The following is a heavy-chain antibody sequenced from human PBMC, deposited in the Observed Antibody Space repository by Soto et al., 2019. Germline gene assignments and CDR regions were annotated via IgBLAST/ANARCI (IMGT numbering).Heavy chain of an antibody. Sequence: GSLRLSCAASGFTFSSYSMNWVRQAPGKGLEWIGEINHSGSTNYNPSLKSRVTISVDTSKNQFSLKLSSVTAADTAVYYCARTAMVLSYNWFDPWGQGTLVTVSS. J-gene: IGHJ5*02. CDR3: ARTAMVLSYNWFDP. CDR1: GFTFSSYS. V-gene: IGHV4-34*01. CDR2: INHSGST. D-gene: IGHD5-18*01.